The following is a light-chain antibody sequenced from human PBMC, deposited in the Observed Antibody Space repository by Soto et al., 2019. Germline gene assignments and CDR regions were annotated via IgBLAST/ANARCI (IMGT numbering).Light chain of an antibody. Sequence: QSVLTQPPSVSGAPGQRVTISCTGSSSNIGAGYDVHWYQQLPGTAPKLLIYGNSNRPSGVPDRCSGSKSGTSASLAIPGIQAEDEADYYCQSYDSSLSVVFGGGTKVTVL. CDR2: GNS. V-gene: IGLV1-40*01. J-gene: IGLJ2*01. CDR3: QSYDSSLSVV. CDR1: SSNIGAGYD.